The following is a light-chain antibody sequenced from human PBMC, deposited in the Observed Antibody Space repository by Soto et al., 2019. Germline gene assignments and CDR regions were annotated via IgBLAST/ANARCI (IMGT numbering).Light chain of an antibody. Sequence: IVLTQSPDTLSLSPGERATLSCRASQSVSSSYLAWYQQKPGQAPRLLIFDASTRATGIPDRFSGSGSGTDFTLTISRLEPEDFAVYYCQQFDRSPLYTFGQGTKLEIK. V-gene: IGKV3-20*01. CDR2: DAS. CDR1: QSVSSSY. J-gene: IGKJ2*01. CDR3: QQFDRSPLYT.